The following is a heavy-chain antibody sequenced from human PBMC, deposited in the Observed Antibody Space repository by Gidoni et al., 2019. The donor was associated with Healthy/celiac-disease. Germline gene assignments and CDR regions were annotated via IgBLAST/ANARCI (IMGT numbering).Heavy chain of an antibody. Sequence: QVQLQQWGAGLFKPSETLSLTCAVYGGSFSGYYWSWIRQPPGKGLEWMGEINHSGSTNYNPSPKSRVTISVDTSKNQFSLKLSSVTAADTAVYYCARYSYGNNWFDPWGQGTLVTVSS. J-gene: IGHJ5*02. CDR2: INHSGST. D-gene: IGHD5-18*01. CDR1: GGSFSGYY. V-gene: IGHV4-34*01. CDR3: ARYSYGNNWFDP.